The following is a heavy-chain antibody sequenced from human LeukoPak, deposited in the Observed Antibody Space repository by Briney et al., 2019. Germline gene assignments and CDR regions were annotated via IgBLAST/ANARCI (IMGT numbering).Heavy chain of an antibody. CDR3: ARDPGSGYGLDI. Sequence: PGRSLRLSCLASGFNFSSYGLHWVRQAPGKGLEWVAVIWHDGSNKYYTHSVKGRFTISRDSSKNTLYLQMNSLRAEDTAVYYCARDPGSGYGLDIWGQGTMVTVSS. V-gene: IGHV3-33*01. CDR1: GFNFSSYG. J-gene: IGHJ3*02. D-gene: IGHD3-10*01. CDR2: IWHDGSNK.